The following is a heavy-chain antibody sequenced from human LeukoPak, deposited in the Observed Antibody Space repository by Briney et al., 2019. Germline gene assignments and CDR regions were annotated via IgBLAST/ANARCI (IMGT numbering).Heavy chain of an antibody. Sequence: GGSLQISCKGSGCIFTSYWIGWVRQMPGKGREWRGIIYPGDSDTRYSPSFQGQVTISADKSISTAYLQWSSLKASDTAMYYCARHRGYCSSTSCYREPDYWGQGTLVTVSS. CDR2: IYPGDSDT. CDR1: GCIFTSYW. CDR3: ARHRGYCSSTSCYREPDY. V-gene: IGHV5-51*01. D-gene: IGHD2-2*01. J-gene: IGHJ4*02.